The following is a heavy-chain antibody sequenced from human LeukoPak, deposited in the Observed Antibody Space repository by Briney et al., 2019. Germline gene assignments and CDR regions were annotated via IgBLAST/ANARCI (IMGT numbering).Heavy chain of an antibody. CDR1: GGTFSSFA. Sequence: ASVKVSCTASGGTFSSFAISWVRQAPGQGLEWMGWINGGNGNTKYSQKFQGRVTITRDTSATTAYMELSRLRSEDTAVYYYARGIGASSGWYVIDYWGQGTLVTVSS. J-gene: IGHJ4*02. CDR3: ARGIGASSGWYVIDY. CDR2: INGGNGNT. D-gene: IGHD6-19*01. V-gene: IGHV1-3*01.